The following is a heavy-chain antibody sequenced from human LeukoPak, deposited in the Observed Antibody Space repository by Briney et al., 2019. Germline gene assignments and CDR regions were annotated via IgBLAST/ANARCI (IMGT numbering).Heavy chain of an antibody. Sequence: PSQTLSLTCTVSGGSISSGGYYWSWIRQHPGKGLEWIGYIYYSGSTYYNPSLKSRVTISVDTSKNQFSLKLSSVTAADTAVYYCARSRIQLWFFDYWGQGTLVTVSS. V-gene: IGHV4-31*03. CDR2: IYYSGST. J-gene: IGHJ4*02. CDR3: ARSRIQLWFFDY. D-gene: IGHD5-18*01. CDR1: GGSISSGGYY.